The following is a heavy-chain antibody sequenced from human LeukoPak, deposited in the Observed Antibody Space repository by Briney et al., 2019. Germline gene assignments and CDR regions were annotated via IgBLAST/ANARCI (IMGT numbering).Heavy chain of an antibody. Sequence: PGGSLRLSCAASGFTFSSYSMNWVRQAPGKGLEWVSSISSSSSYIYYADSVRGRFTISRDNAKNSLYLQMNSLRAEDTAVYYCARDLYYDILTGYYRYGMDVWGQGTTVTVSS. D-gene: IGHD3-9*01. V-gene: IGHV3-21*01. CDR2: ISSSSSYI. J-gene: IGHJ6*02. CDR3: ARDLYYDILTGYYRYGMDV. CDR1: GFTFSSYS.